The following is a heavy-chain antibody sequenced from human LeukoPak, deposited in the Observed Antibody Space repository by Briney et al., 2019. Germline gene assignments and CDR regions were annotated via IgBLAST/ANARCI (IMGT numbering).Heavy chain of an antibody. J-gene: IGHJ4*02. V-gene: IGHV4-34*01. CDR1: GGSFSTCY. Sequence: SETLSLTCAVYGGSFSTCYSSGIRQPPGKGLECIGEINHSGSTNYNPSLTSRVTISVDTSKNKFSLQLSSVTAADTAVYYCASVLRITMVRGVTTGDYWGQGTLVTVSS. D-gene: IGHD3-10*01. CDR3: ASVLRITMVRGVTTGDY. CDR2: INHSGST.